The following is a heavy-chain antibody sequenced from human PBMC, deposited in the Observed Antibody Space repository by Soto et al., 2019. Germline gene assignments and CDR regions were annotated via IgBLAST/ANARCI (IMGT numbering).Heavy chain of an antibody. D-gene: IGHD2-2*02. V-gene: IGHV5-10-1*03. CDR1: GYSFTSYW. Sequence: EVQLVQSGAEVKKPGESLRISCKGSGYSFTSYWISWVRQMPGKGLEWMGRIDPSDSYTNYSPSFQGHVTISADKSISTAYLQWSSLKASDTAMYYCMCYTDLRDYYYGMDVWGQGTTVTVSS. CDR3: MCYTDLRDYYYGMDV. CDR2: IDPSDSYT. J-gene: IGHJ6*02.